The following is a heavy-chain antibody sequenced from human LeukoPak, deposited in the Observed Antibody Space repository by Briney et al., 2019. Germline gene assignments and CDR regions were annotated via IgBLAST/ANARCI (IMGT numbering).Heavy chain of an antibody. CDR3: ARALRITIFGVVIDY. D-gene: IGHD3-3*01. J-gene: IGHJ4*02. CDR1: GFTFSSYA. CDR2: INHSGST. V-gene: IGHV4-34*01. Sequence: PGGSLRLSCAASGFTFSSYAMSWIRQPPGKGLEWIGEINHSGSTNYNPSLKSRVTISVDTSKNQFSLKLSSVTAADTAVYYCARALRITIFGVVIDYWGQGTLVTVSS.